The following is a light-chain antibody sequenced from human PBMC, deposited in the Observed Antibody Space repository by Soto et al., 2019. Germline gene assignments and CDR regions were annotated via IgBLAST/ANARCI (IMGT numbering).Light chain of an antibody. CDR3: QQFYTYPLT. J-gene: IGKJ2*01. CDR1: QDINTY. CDR2: NAS. Sequence: DIEMTQSPSSLSASLGDRVTITCRASQDINTYLAWLQQKPGTAPKSLIYNASSLQSGVPPKFSGSGSGTDFALTITSLQPEDFGTYYCQQFYTYPLTFGQGTRLEIK. V-gene: IGKV1-16*02.